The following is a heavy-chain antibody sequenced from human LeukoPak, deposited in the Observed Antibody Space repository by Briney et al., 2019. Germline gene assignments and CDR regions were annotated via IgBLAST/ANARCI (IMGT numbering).Heavy chain of an antibody. J-gene: IGHJ4*02. CDR3: ARAGDSSSWYYFDY. CDR2: INHSGST. V-gene: IGHV4-34*01. CDR1: GGSFSGYY. D-gene: IGHD6-13*01. Sequence: SETLSLTCAVYGGSFSGYYWSWIRQPPGKGLEWIGEINHSGSTNYNPSLKSRVTISVDTSKNQFSLKLSSVTAADTAVYYRARAGDSSSWYYFDYWGQGTLVTVSS.